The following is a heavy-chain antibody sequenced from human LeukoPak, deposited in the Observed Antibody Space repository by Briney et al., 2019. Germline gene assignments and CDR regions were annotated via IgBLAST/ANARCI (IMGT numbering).Heavy chain of an antibody. D-gene: IGHD3-10*01. CDR3: SLSGDNDAFDI. CDR1: GFTFRNYA. J-gene: IGHJ3*02. CDR2: ISGSGGST. V-gene: IGHV3-23*01. Sequence: GGSLRLSCAASGFTFRNYAMNWVRQAPGKGLEWVSVISGSGGSTFYADSVKGRFTISRDNSKNTLYVQMNSLRAGDTAVYYCSLSGDNDAFDIWGQGTKVTVSS.